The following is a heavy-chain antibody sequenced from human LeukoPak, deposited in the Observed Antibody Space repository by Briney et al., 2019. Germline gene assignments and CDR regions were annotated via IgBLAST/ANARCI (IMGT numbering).Heavy chain of an antibody. CDR2: ISSDGFIE. CDR1: EFIFSTYD. J-gene: IGHJ4*02. D-gene: IGHD6-6*01. CDR3: ARLYSSSSGLRASDY. V-gene: IGHV3-48*03. Sequence: GGSLRLSCEASEFIFSTYDMHWVRQAPGKGLEWVSYISSDGFIELYADSVKGRFTISRDNAKSLLYLQMDSLRVGDTAVYYCARLYSSSSGLRASDYWGQGTLVTVSS.